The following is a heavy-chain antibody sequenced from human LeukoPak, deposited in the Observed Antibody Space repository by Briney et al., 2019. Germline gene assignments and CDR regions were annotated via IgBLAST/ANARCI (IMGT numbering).Heavy chain of an antibody. CDR2: IYTSGST. Sequence: PSETLSLTCTVSGGSISSGSYYWSWIRQPAGKGLEWIGRIYTSGSTNYNPSLKSRVTISVDTSKNQFSLKLSSVTAADTAVYYCARIIGWLPEYYYYMDVWGKGTTVTVSS. CDR3: ARIIGWLPEYYYYMDV. D-gene: IGHD6-19*01. J-gene: IGHJ6*03. CDR1: GGSISSGSYY. V-gene: IGHV4-61*02.